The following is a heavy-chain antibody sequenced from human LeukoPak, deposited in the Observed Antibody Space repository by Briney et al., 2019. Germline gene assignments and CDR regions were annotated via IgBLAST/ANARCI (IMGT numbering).Heavy chain of an antibody. CDR1: GFTFNDYY. CDR2: ISSSGTTR. J-gene: IGHJ4*02. D-gene: IGHD3-9*01. V-gene: IGHV3-11*04. Sequence: PGGSLRLSCAASGFTFNDYYMSWIRQAPGKGLEWVSYISSSGTTRYYADSVKGRFTISRDNAKNSLYLQMNSLRAEDTAVYYCASFNYDILTGYYIDYWGQGTLVTVSS. CDR3: ASFNYDILTGYYIDY.